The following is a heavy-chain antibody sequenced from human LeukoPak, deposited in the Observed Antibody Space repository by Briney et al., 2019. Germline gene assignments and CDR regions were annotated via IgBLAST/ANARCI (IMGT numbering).Heavy chain of an antibody. J-gene: IGHJ5*02. D-gene: IGHD1-26*01. V-gene: IGHV5-51*01. CDR2: IYPGDSDT. CDR3: ARLLPGPGKWELGGNWFDP. Sequence: GESLQISCKGSGYSFTSYWIGWVRQMPGKGLEWMGIIYPGDSDTRYSPSFQGQVTISADKSISTAYLQWSSLKASDTAMYYCARLLPGPGKWELGGNWFDPWGQGTLVTVSS. CDR1: GYSFTSYW.